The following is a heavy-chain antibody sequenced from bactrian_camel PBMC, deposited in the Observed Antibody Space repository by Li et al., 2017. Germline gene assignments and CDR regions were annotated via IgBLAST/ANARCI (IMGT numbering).Heavy chain of an antibody. D-gene: IGHD7*01. J-gene: IGHJ4*01. CDR1: GFPSSANH. Sequence: HVQLVESGGGLVQPGGSLRLSCVASGFPSSANHMSWVRQPPGKKLEWVSSITASGTTSYSNSVRGRFTISRDNAKNTLYLQLDSLRTEDTATYYCAKGRPRLGLVAADLDRGQGTQVTVS. V-gene: IGHV3S1*01. CDR2: ITASGTT. CDR3: AKGRPRLGLVAADLD.